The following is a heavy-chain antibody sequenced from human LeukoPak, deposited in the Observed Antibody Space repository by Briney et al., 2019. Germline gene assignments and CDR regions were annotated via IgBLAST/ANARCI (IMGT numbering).Heavy chain of an antibody. D-gene: IGHD3-10*01. CDR2: TYYRSKWYN. CDR1: GDSVSSNSAA. J-gene: IGHJ5*01. Sequence: SQTLSLTCAISGDSVSSNSAAWNWIRQSPSRGLEWLGRTYYRSKWYNDYAVSVKSRITINPDTSKNQFSLQLNSVTAADTAVYYCARRPRGIIIKSWFDSWGQGTLVTVSA. V-gene: IGHV6-1*01. CDR3: ARRPRGIIIKSWFDS.